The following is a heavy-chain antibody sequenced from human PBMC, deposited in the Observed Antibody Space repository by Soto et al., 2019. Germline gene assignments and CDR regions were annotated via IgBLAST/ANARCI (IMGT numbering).Heavy chain of an antibody. D-gene: IGHD3-16*01. CDR1: GFTFSSYY. Sequence: EVQLVESGGGLVQPGGSLRLSCAASGFTFSSYYVTWVRQAPGKGLEWVASISSSSSYIYYADSVKGRFTISRDNAKNSFYLQMNSLRAEDTAVYYCARLWGDNYYYGMDVWGQGTTVTVSS. V-gene: IGHV3-21*02. CDR2: ISSSSSYI. CDR3: ARLWGDNYYYGMDV. J-gene: IGHJ6*02.